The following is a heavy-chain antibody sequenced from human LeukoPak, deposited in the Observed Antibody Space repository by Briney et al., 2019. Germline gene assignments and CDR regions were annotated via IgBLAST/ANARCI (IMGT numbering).Heavy chain of an antibody. V-gene: IGHV3-30-3*01. CDR3: ARDIVVVVAATRINWFDP. Sequence: RPGRSLRLSCAASGFTFSSYAMPWVRQAPGKGLEWVAVISYDGSNKYYADSVKGRFTISRDNSKNTLYLQMNSLRAEDTAVYYCARDIVVVVAATRINWFDPWGQGTLVTVAS. D-gene: IGHD2-15*01. CDR1: GFTFSSYA. CDR2: ISYDGSNK. J-gene: IGHJ5*02.